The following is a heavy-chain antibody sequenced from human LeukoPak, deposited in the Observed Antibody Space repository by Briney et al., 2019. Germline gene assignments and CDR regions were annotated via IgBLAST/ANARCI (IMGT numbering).Heavy chain of an antibody. CDR1: GYIFITYW. D-gene: IGHD5-24*01. J-gene: IGHJ3*02. CDR3: ATFRDGYNSQAFDI. V-gene: IGHV5-51*01. CDR2: IYPGDSDT. Sequence: GESLKISCKGSGYIFITYWIGWVRQMPGKGLEWMGIIYPGDSDTRYSPSFQGQVTISADKSINTAYLQWSSLKASDTAMYYCATFRDGYNSQAFDIWGQGTMVTVSS.